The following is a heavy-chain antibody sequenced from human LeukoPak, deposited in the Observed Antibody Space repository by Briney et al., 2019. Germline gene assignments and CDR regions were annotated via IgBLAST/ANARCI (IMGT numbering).Heavy chain of an antibody. Sequence: GGSLRLSCSASGFTFTHYSINWVRQAPGKGLEWVSVIYSGGSTYYADSVKGRFTISRDNSKNTLYLQMNSLRAEDTAVYYCARVHSDYYDSSGYYYWGQGTLVTVSS. CDR3: ARVHSDYYDSSGYYY. CDR2: IYSGGST. CDR1: GFTFTHYS. D-gene: IGHD3-22*01. J-gene: IGHJ4*02. V-gene: IGHV3-66*01.